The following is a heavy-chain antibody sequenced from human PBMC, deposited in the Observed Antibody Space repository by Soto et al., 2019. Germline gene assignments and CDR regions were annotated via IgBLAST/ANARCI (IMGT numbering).Heavy chain of an antibody. CDR2: INHSGSS. Sequence: SETLSLTCAVYSGSFSGYYWSWIRQPPGKGLEWIGGINHSGSSNYNPSLKSRVTISVDTSKNQFSLKLSSVTAADTAVYYCARGVGTESSSRWGDSYYYYMDVWGKGTTVTVAS. D-gene: IGHD6-6*01. CDR1: SGSFSGYY. CDR3: ARGVGTESSSRWGDSYYYYMDV. V-gene: IGHV4-34*01. J-gene: IGHJ6*03.